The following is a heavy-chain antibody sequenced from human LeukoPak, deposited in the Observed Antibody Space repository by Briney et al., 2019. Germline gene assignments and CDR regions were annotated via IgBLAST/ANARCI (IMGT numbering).Heavy chain of an antibody. V-gene: IGHV3-23*01. CDR3: AKDYGDYFDYFDY. J-gene: IGHJ4*02. D-gene: IGHD4-17*01. CDR2: TSDSGGNT. CDR1: GFTFSSYA. Sequence: GGSLRLSCAASGFTFSSYAMSWVRQAPGKGLQWVSATSDSGGNTYYADFVKGRFTISRDNSKSTLYLQMNSLRAEDTAVYYCAKDYGDYFDYFDYWGQGTLVTVSS.